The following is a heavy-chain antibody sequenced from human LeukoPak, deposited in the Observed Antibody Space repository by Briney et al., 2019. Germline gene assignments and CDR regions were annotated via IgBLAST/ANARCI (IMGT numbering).Heavy chain of an antibody. D-gene: IGHD3-10*01. CDR2: IYHSGST. V-gene: IGHV4-38-2*02. CDR3: ARAHYYGSGSYYYYYYMDV. Sequence: SETLSLTCTVSGYSISSGYYWGWIRQPPGKGLEWIGSIYHSGSTNYNPPLKSRVTISVDKSKNQFSLKLNSVTAADTAVYYCARAHYYGSGSYYYYYYMDVWGKGTTVTDSS. CDR1: GYSISSGYY. J-gene: IGHJ6*03.